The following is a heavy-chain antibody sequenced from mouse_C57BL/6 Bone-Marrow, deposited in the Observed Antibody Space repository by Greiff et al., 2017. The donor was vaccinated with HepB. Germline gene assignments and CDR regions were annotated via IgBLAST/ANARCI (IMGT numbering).Heavy chain of an antibody. J-gene: IGHJ2*01. D-gene: IGHD2-14*01. V-gene: IGHV5-6*01. CDR2: INTGGTYT. Sequence: EVKLMESGGDLVKPGGSLKLSCVASGFTFSNSGMSWVRQTPDKRLEWVATINTGGTYTYYPDSVKGRFTISKDTAKSTLFLQMSSLKSEDTAIYYCARDRFDCNFDNWGQGTTLTVSS. CDR3: ARDRFDCNFDN. CDR1: GFTFSNSG.